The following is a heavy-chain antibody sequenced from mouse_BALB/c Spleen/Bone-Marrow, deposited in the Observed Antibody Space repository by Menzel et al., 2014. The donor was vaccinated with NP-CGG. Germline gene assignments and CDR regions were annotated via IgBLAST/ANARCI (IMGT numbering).Heavy chain of an antibody. V-gene: IGHV1-7*01. D-gene: IGHD2-1*01. CDR2: INPSTGYT. CDR1: GYTFTSYW. J-gene: IGHJ4*01. CDR3: ARKGYGNYHCYAMDY. Sequence: QVQLQQSGAELAKPGASVKMSCKASGYTFTSYWMYWIKQRPGQGLEWIGYINPSTGYTEYNQKFKDKATLTADKSSNTAYMQLSSLTSEDSAVYYCARKGYGNYHCYAMDYWGQGTSVTVSS.